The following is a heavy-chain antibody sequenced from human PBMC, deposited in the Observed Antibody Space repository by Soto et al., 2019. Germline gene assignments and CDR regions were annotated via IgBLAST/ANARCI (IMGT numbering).Heavy chain of an antibody. CDR3: ARFLQRAYSGSSIPGY. V-gene: IGHV1-18*01. D-gene: IGHD1-26*01. J-gene: IGHJ4*02. CDR1: GYTFTSYG. CDR2: ISAYNGNT. Sequence: VASVKVSCKASGYTFTSYGISWVRQAPGQGLEWMGWISAYNGNTNYAQKLQGRVTMTTDTSTSTAYMELRSLRSDDTAVYYCARFLQRAYSGSSIPGYSGQGTLVTGSS.